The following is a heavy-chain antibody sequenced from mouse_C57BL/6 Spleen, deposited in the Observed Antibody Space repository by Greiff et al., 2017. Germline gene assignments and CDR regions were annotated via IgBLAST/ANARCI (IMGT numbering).Heavy chain of an antibody. V-gene: IGHV1-52*01. Sequence: QVQLQQPGAELVRPGSSVKLSCKASGYTFTSYWMHWVKQRPIQGLEWIGNIDPSDSETHYNQKFKDKATLTVDKSSSTAYMQLSSLTSEDSAVYYCASEGYGNYKGYAMDDWGQGTTINVSS. D-gene: IGHD2-1*01. CDR3: ASEGYGNYKGYAMDD. CDR2: IDPSDSET. CDR1: GYTFTSYW. J-gene: IGHJ4*01.